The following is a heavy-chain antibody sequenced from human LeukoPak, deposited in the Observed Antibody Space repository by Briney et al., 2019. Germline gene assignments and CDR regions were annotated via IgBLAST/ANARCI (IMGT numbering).Heavy chain of an antibody. D-gene: IGHD2-21*02. CDR3: ARFCGGDCYGVDP. V-gene: IGHV4-31*03. J-gene: IGHJ5*02. Sequence: SETLSLTCTVSGASISSGGYYWSWIRQHPGKGLEWIGYIYYSGSTYYNPSLKSRVTISVDTSKNQFSLKLSSVTAADTAVYYCARFCGGDCYGVDPWGQGTLVTVSS. CDR1: GASISSGGYY. CDR2: IYYSGST.